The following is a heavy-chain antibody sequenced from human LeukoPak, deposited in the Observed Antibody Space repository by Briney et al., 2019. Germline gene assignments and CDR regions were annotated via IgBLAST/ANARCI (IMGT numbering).Heavy chain of an antibody. Sequence: GASVKVSCKASGHTFTGYGISWVRQAPGQGLEWMGWISAYNGNTNYAQKLQGRVTMTTDTSTSTAYMELRSLRSDDTAVYYCARSITGTTPGAFDIWGQGTMVTVSS. D-gene: IGHD1-7*01. CDR2: ISAYNGNT. V-gene: IGHV1-18*01. CDR3: ARSITGTTPGAFDI. J-gene: IGHJ3*02. CDR1: GHTFTGYG.